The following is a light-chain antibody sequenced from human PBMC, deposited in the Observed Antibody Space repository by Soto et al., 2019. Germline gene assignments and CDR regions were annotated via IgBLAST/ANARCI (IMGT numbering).Light chain of an antibody. CDR1: RGISNY. CDR2: AAS. Sequence: DIQLTQFQCSLSASVGLRFTIICRASRGISNYLAWYQQKKGKIPNILIYAASTLQAGVPSRFSGSGYGTDFNLTISSLQTEDLATYYGQQANSFPFTFGGGTRLEIK. J-gene: IGKJ5*01. CDR3: QQANSFPFT. V-gene: IGKV1-27*01.